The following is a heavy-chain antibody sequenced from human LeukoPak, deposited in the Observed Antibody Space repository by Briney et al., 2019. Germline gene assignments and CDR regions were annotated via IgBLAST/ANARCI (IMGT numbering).Heavy chain of an antibody. D-gene: IGHD6-6*01. CDR2: IYYSGSA. CDR1: GGSIISYY. V-gene: IGHV4-59*01. CDR3: ARDIGAARSDY. Sequence: SETLSLTCSVSGGSIISYYWSWIRQPPGKGLEWIGYIYYSGSATYNPSLKSRVTISVDTSKNQFSLKLTSVTAADTAVYYCARDIGAARSDYWGQGTLVTVSS. J-gene: IGHJ4*02.